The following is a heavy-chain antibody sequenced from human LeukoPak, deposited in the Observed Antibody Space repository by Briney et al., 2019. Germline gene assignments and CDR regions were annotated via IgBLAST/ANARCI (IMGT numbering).Heavy chain of an antibody. J-gene: IGHJ4*02. CDR3: ASYCSSTSCYRGYFDY. CDR1: GFTFSSYS. V-gene: IGHV3-48*01. CDR2: ISSSSSTI. D-gene: IGHD2-2*02. Sequence: GGSLRLSCAASGFTFSSYSMNWVRQAPGKGLEWVSYISSSSSTIYYADSVKGRFTISRGNAKNSLYLQMNSLRAEDTAVYYCASYCSSTSCYRGYFDYWGQGTLVTVSS.